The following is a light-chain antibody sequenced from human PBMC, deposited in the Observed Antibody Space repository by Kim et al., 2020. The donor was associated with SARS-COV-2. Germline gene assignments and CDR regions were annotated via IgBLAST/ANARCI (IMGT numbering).Light chain of an antibody. J-gene: IGLJ2*01. Sequence: GQRVTISCSGSTSSIGNNHVYWYKQLPGTAPQLLIYRNNQRPSGVPDRFSGSKSGTSAALAISALRSEDEADYYCATWDDSLSGRVFGGGTKVTVL. CDR1: TSSIGNNH. CDR3: ATWDDSLSGRV. V-gene: IGLV1-47*01. CDR2: RNN.